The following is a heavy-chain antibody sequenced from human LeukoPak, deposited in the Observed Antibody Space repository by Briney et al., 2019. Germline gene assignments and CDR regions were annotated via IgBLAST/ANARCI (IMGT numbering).Heavy chain of an antibody. CDR1: GYTFTGYY. CDR3: ARERRVGVNWFDP. D-gene: IGHD1-26*01. Sequence: ASVKVSCKASGYTFTGYYMHWVRQAPGQGLEWMGWINPNSGGTSYAQKFQGRVTMTRDTSISTAYMELSRLRSDDTAVYYCARERRVGVNWFDPWGQGTLVTASS. CDR2: INPNSGGT. V-gene: IGHV1-2*02. J-gene: IGHJ5*02.